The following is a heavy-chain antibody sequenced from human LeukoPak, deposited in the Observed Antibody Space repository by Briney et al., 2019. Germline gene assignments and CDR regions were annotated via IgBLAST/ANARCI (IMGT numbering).Heavy chain of an antibody. CDR3: ARVVSRITISLDY. J-gene: IGHJ4*02. CDR1: GGTFSSYA. D-gene: IGHD3-9*01. V-gene: IGHV1-2*02. CDR2: INPNSGGT. Sequence: ASVKDSCKTSGGTFSSYAISWVRQAPGQGLEWMGWINPNSGGTNYAQKFQGRVTMTRDTSISTAYMELSRLRSDDTAVYYCARVVSRITISLDYWGQGTLVTVSS.